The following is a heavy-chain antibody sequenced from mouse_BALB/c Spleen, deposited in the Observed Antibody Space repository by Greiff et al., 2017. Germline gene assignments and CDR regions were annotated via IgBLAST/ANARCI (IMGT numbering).Heavy chain of an antibody. J-gene: IGHJ4*01. CDR1: GFSLSRYS. CDR3: ATHSTGTGAMDY. CDR2: IWGGGST. D-gene: IGHD4-1*02. Sequence: VQGVESGPGLVAPSQSLSITCTVSGFSLSRYSVHWVRQPPGKGLEWLGMIWGGGSTDYNSALKSRLSISKDNSKSQVFLKMNSLQTDDTAMYYCATHSTGTGAMDYWGQGTSVTVSS. V-gene: IGHV2-6-4*01.